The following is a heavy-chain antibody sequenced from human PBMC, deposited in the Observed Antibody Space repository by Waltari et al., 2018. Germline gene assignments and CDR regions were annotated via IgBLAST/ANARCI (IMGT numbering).Heavy chain of an antibody. V-gene: IGHV3-23*04. D-gene: IGHD6-19*01. CDR3: AKGQQWLFNGFDP. J-gene: IGHJ5*02. CDR1: GFTFSSYA. Sequence: EVQLVESGGGLVQPGGSMRLYCAASGFTFSSYAMSWVRQAPGKGLERGSAISGSGGSTYYPASVKCRFTISRANTKHSLYLQMNSLGAEDTAVYYSAKGQQWLFNGFDPWGQGTLVTVSS. CDR2: ISGSGGST.